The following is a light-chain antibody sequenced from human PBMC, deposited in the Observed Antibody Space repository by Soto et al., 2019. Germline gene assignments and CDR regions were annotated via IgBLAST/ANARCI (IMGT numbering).Light chain of an antibody. CDR3: SSLRV. V-gene: IGLV2-14*03. CDR1: SSDIGGYHY. Sequence: QSALTQPASVSGSPGQSITISCTGTSSDIGGYHYVSWYQHHPGKAPKLMIYDVSNRPSGVSNRFSGSKSGNTASLTISGLQAEDEADYYCSSLRVLGTGTKLTVL. J-gene: IGLJ1*01. CDR2: DVS.